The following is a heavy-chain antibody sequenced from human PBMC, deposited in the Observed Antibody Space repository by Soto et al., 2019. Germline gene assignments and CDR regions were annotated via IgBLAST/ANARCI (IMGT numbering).Heavy chain of an antibody. CDR1: GFTFSGSA. CDR2: IRSKANSYAT. D-gene: IGHD5-18*01. V-gene: IGHV3-73*01. Sequence: GGSLRLSCAASGFTFSGSAMHWVRQASGKGLEWVGRIRSKANSYATAYAASVKGRFTISRDDSKNTAYLQMNSLKTEDTAVYYCTRPRGYSYGLGDYYYMDVWGKGTTVTVSS. CDR3: TRPRGYSYGLGDYYYMDV. J-gene: IGHJ6*03.